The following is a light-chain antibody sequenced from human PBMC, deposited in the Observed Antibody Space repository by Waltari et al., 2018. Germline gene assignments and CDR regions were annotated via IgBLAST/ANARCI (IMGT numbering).Light chain of an antibody. Sequence: EIVLTQSPATLSLSPAQRATRSCRASQSVSTYLVWYQQKPGQPPSLLIYEASVRAPGIPARFSGRGSGTDFTLTISSLEAADFAVYYCQHRGNWPALTFGGGTKVEIK. J-gene: IGKJ4*01. V-gene: IGKV3-11*01. CDR2: EAS. CDR3: QHRGNWPALT. CDR1: QSVSTY.